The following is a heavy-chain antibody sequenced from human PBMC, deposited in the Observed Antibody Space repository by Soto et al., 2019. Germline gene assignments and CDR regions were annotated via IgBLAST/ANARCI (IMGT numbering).Heavy chain of an antibody. CDR1: GFTFSSYS. V-gene: IGHV3-48*04. D-gene: IGHD3-22*01. CDR3: ARVYMGYYDSSGYYYVDAFDI. CDR2: ISSSSSTI. Sequence: GGSLRLSCAASGFTFSSYSMNWVRQAPGKGLEWVSYISSSSSTIYYADSVKGRFTISRDNAKNSLYLQMNSLRAEDTAVYYCARVYMGYYDSSGYYYVDAFDIWGQGTMVTVSS. J-gene: IGHJ3*02.